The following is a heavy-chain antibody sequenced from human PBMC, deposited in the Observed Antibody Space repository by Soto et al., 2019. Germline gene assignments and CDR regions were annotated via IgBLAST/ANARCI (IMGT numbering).Heavy chain of an antibody. V-gene: IGHV3-30-3*01. Sequence: QVQLVESGGGVVQPGRSLGLSCAVSGFTFSPYTMHWVRQAPGKGLEWVAVISYDGSNKYYADSVKGRFTISRDNSKNTLYLQMNSLRAEDMAVYYCARGGGFCGGDCYKGGVDYWGQGTLVTVSS. J-gene: IGHJ4*02. D-gene: IGHD2-21*02. CDR1: GFTFSPYT. CDR3: ARGGGFCGGDCYKGGVDY. CDR2: ISYDGSNK.